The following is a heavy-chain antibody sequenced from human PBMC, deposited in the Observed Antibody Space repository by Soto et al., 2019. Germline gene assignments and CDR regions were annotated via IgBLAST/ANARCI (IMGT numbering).Heavy chain of an antibody. D-gene: IGHD6-19*01. CDR2: INSDGAT. V-gene: IGHV3-23*01. CDR1: GFTFSDYA. Sequence: EVQLLESGGGLVQPGGSLRLSCAASGFTFSDYAMSWVRQAPGKGLEWVSVINSDGATYYADSVQGRFSISRDNSKSTLCLQMNSLSVEDTAIYYCARYSYSSGPQDSWGQGTLVTVSS. CDR3: ARYSYSSGPQDS. J-gene: IGHJ4*02.